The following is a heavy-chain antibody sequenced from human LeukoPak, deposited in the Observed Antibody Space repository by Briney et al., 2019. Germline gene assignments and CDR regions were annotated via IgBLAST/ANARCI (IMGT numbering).Heavy chain of an antibody. CDR2: INTNSGGT. CDR3: ARVRCSGGSCYTGFDY. J-gene: IGHJ4*02. CDR1: GYTFTGYY. Sequence: ASVKVSCKASGYTFTGYYMHWVRQAPGQGLEWMGWINTNSGGTNYAPKFQGRVTMTRDTSISTAYMELSRLRSDDTAVYYCARVRCSGGSCYTGFDYWGQGTQVTVSS. D-gene: IGHD2-15*01. V-gene: IGHV1-2*02.